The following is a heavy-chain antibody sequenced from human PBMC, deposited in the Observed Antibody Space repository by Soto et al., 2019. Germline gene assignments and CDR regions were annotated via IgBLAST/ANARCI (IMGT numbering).Heavy chain of an antibody. V-gene: IGHV1-69*01. CDR2: VSPPFRTS. CDR1: GVSFNNNG. D-gene: IGHD3-10*01. Sequence: QVQLVQSGAEVKKPGSSVKVSCKTSGVSFNNNGIGWVRQAPGHGLEWMGGVSPPFRTSNYARNFQGRISITADASTGTVNMELSSLTSEETAQYYCARVLYYGSGSYSTYGMDVWGQGTTVTVSS. CDR3: ARVLYYGSGSYSTYGMDV. J-gene: IGHJ6*02.